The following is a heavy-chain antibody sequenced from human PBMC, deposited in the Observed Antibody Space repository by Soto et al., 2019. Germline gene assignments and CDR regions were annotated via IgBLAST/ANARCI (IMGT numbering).Heavy chain of an antibody. CDR3: VRLNTAMVRYFYGMDV. V-gene: IGHV5-51*01. CDR2: IYPGDSET. J-gene: IGHJ6*02. CDR1: GYTFTTYW. D-gene: IGHD5-18*01. Sequence: PGESLKISCKGSGYTFTTYWVGWVRQMPGKGLERMGIIYPGDSETRYSPSFQGQVTVSADKSISTAYLQWSSLKASDTAMYYCVRLNTAMVRYFYGMDVWGQGTTVTVSS.